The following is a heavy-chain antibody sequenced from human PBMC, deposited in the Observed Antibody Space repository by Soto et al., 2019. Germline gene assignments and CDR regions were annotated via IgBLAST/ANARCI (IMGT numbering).Heavy chain of an antibody. CDR2: IYPGDSDT. CDR3: ARQFIVTGTRQIYYYMDV. D-gene: IGHD1-20*01. J-gene: IGHJ6*03. CDR1: GYSFTSYW. Sequence: GESLKISCKGSGYSFTSYWIGWVRQMPGKGLEWMGIIYPGDSDTRYSPSFQGQVTISADKSISTAYLQWSSLKASDTAMYYCARQFIVTGTRQIYYYMDVWGKGTTVTVSS. V-gene: IGHV5-51*01.